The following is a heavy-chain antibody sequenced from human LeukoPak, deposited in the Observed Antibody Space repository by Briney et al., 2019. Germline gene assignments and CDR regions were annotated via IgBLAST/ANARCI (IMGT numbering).Heavy chain of an antibody. CDR1: GFIFNSYS. CDR2: ISRDSNYI. CDR3: ARESPENDY. J-gene: IGHJ4*02. V-gene: IGHV3-21*06. D-gene: IGHD5-24*01. Sequence: GGSLRLSCAASGFIFNSYSMNWVRQAPGKGLEWVSSISRDSNYIYYADSVKGRFTISRDNAKNSLYLKMKSLKAEDTAVYYCARESPENDYWGQGTLVTVSS.